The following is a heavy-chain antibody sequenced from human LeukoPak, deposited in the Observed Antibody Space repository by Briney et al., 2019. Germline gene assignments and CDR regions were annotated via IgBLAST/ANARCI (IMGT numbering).Heavy chain of an antibody. D-gene: IGHD3-22*01. V-gene: IGHV3-30*02. CDR2: IRYDGNSN. CDR3: AKEEVISGNHGVYFDY. J-gene: IGHJ4*02. Sequence: GGSLRLSCAASGFTFRSYGMHWVRQAPGKGLEWVAFIRYDGNSNYYADSVKCRFTISRDNSRSTLYLQMNSLRAEDTAVYYCAKEEVISGNHGVYFDYWGQGTLVTVSS. CDR1: GFTFRSYG.